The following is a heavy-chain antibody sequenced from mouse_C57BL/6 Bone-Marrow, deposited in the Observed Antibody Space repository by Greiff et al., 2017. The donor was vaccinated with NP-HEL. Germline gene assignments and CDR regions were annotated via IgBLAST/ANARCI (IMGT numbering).Heavy chain of an antibody. CDR3: ARYPSYYCGSSGGNYYAMGY. D-gene: IGHD1-1*01. V-gene: IGHV1-52*01. J-gene: IGHJ4*01. CDR1: GYTFTSYW. Sequence: VQLQQPGAELVRPGSSVKLSCKASGYTFTSYWMHWVKQRPIQGLEWIGNIDPSDSETHYNQKFKDKATLTVDKSSSTAYMQLSSLTSEDSAVYYCARYPSYYCGSSGGNYYAMGYWGQGASVTVAT. CDR2: IDPSDSET.